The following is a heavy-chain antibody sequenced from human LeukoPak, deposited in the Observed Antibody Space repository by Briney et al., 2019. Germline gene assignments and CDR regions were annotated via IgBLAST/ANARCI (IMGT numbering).Heavy chain of an antibody. CDR1: AGSISSYY. D-gene: IGHD3-3*01. CDR3: AVTYDFWSGSIDY. J-gene: IGHJ4*02. V-gene: IGHV4-4*07. CDR2: IYTSGST. Sequence: SETLSLTLTVSAGSISSYYWSSIRQPAGKGLEWIGRIYTSGSTNYNPSLKRRVTTSVDTSKNQFSLKLSSVTAADTAVYYCAVTYDFWSGSIDYWGQGTLVTVSS.